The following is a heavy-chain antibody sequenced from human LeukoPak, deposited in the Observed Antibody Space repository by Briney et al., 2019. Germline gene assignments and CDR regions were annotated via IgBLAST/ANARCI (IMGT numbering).Heavy chain of an antibody. CDR2: IYTSGST. J-gene: IGHJ4*02. Sequence: SETLSLTCTVSGGSISSGDYYWSWIRQPAGKGLEWIGRIYTSGSTNYNPSLKSRVTMSVDTSKNQFSLKLSSVTAADTAVYYCARESSDSSSWYRGSFYFDYWGQGTLVTVSS. V-gene: IGHV4-61*02. D-gene: IGHD6-13*01. CDR1: GGSISSGDYY. CDR3: ARESSDSSSWYRGSFYFDY.